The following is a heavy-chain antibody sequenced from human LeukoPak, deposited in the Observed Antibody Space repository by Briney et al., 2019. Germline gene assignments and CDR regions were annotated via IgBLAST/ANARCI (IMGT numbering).Heavy chain of an antibody. V-gene: IGHV3-23*01. Sequence: GGALRLSCAASGFTFSSYAMSWVRQAPGMGLEWVSVVSTNGDVTFYADSVKGRFTISRDNSKNTLFLQMNSLRAEDTAVYYCAKLSLSGRSQSADYWGQGTLVTVSS. J-gene: IGHJ4*02. D-gene: IGHD3-10*01. CDR3: AKLSLSGRSQSADY. CDR1: GFTFSSYA. CDR2: VSTNGDVT.